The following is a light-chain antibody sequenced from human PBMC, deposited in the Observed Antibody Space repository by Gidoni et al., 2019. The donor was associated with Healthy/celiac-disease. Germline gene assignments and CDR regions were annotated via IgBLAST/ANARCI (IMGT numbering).Light chain of an antibody. CDR2: DAS. CDR3: QQRSNWPELT. V-gene: IGKV3-11*01. Sequence: EIVLTQSPATLSLSPGERATLSCRASQSVSSYLAWYQQKPGQAPRLLIYDASNRATGIPARFSGSGSGTDFTLTISSLEPEDFAVYYCQQRSNWPELTXXXXTKXEIK. CDR1: QSVSSY. J-gene: IGKJ4*01.